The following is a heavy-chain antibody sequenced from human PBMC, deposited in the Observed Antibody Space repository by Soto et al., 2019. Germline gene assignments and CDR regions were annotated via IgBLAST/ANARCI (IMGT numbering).Heavy chain of an antibody. CDR1: GGSFSGYY. CDR3: ARVSGIYYYGMDV. J-gene: IGHJ6*02. D-gene: IGHD3-10*01. V-gene: IGHV4-34*01. Sequence: ASETLSLTCAVFGGSFSGYYWSWIRQPPGKGLEWIGEINHSGSTNYNPSLKSRVTISVDTSKNQFSLKLSSVTAADTAVYYCARVSGIYYYGMDVWGQGTKVTVSS. CDR2: INHSGST.